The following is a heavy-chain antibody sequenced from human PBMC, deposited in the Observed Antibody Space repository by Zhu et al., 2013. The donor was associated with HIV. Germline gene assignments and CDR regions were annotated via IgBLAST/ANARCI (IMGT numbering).Heavy chain of an antibody. Sequence: VQLVESGGGVVQPGRSLRLSCAASGFTFSSYAMHWVRQAPGKGLEWVAVISYDGSNKYYADSVKGRFTISRDNSKNTLYLQMNSLRAEDTAVYYCARDYTRVVRPGYYFDYWGQGTLVTVSS. CDR2: ISYDGSNK. J-gene: IGHJ4*02. CDR1: GFTFSSYA. CDR3: ARDYTRVVRPGYYFDY. V-gene: IGHV3-30-3*01. D-gene: IGHD6-25*01.